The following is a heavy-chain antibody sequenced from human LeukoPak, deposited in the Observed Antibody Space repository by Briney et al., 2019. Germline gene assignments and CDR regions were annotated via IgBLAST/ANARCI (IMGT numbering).Heavy chain of an antibody. V-gene: IGHV3-7*01. J-gene: IGHJ3*02. CDR1: GFTFSSYW. CDR3: ARDLGDTGFLEWLLWPGAFDI. Sequence: GGSLRLSCAASGFTFSSYWMSWVRQAPGKGLEWVANIKQDGSEKYYVDSVKGRFTISRDNAKNSLYLQMNSLRAEDTAVYFCARDLGDTGFLEWLLWPGAFDIWGQGTMVTVSS. CDR2: IKQDGSEK. D-gene: IGHD3-3*01.